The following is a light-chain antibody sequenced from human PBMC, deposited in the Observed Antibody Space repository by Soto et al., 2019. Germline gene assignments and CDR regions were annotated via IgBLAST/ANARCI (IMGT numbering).Light chain of an antibody. V-gene: IGKV3-20*01. Sequence: EIVLTQSPGTLSLSPGERATLSCMASQSVSSSSLAWYQQKPGQAPRLLIYGASSRATGIPDRFSGSGSGTDFTLTISRLEPEDFAVYYCQQYGSSPLTFGQGTKVDIK. CDR1: QSVSSSS. J-gene: IGKJ1*01. CDR3: QQYGSSPLT. CDR2: GAS.